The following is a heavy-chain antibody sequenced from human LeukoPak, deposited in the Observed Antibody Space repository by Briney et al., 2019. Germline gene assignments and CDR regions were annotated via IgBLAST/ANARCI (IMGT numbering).Heavy chain of an antibody. Sequence: PGGSLRLSCAASGFTFSSYWMTWVRQAQGRGLEWVANINPDGSEKYYVDSVKGRFTISRDNAKSSLFLQMKSLRVEDTAVYYCPSNTGGDDWGQGTLVTVSS. J-gene: IGHJ4*02. CDR2: INPDGSEK. D-gene: IGHD2-8*02. CDR1: GFTFSSYW. V-gene: IGHV3-7*02. CDR3: PSNTGGDD.